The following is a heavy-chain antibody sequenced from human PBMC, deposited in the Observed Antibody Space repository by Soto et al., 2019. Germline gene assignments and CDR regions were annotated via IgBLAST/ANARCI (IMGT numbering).Heavy chain of an antibody. CDR3: ARDGWGYNWYFDL. V-gene: IGHV3-30*03. Sequence: GGSLRLSCGAPGVTFKDYGMHWVRQAPGKGLEWVAVISYDGKQTYYADSVKGRFTISKDKSKRTLFLQMNSLRVDDTAVYYCARDGWGYNWYFDLWGRGTLVTVSS. CDR1: GVTFKDYG. CDR2: ISYDGKQT. J-gene: IGHJ2*01. D-gene: IGHD1-1*01.